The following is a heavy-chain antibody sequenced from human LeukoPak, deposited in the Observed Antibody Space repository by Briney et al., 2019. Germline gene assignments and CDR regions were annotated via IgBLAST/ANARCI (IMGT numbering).Heavy chain of an antibody. CDR1: GFTFSSCG. Sequence: GGSLRLSCAASGFTFSSCGFNWVRQAPGKGLEWVSSIGPTGTDRYYADSVRGRFTISRDNAKNSMYLQMDSLRDEDTAVYYCATETIGRHYDYWGQGILLTVSS. V-gene: IGHV3-21*01. D-gene: IGHD1-14*01. CDR2: IGPTGTDR. J-gene: IGHJ4*02. CDR3: ATETIGRHYDY.